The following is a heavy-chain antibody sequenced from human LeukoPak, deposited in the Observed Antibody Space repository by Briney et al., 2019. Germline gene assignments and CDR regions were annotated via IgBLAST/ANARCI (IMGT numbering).Heavy chain of an antibody. Sequence: SETLSLTCTVSGGSISSSSYYWGWIRQPPGKGLEWIGSIYTSGSTNYNPSLKSRVTMSVDTSKNQFSLKLSSVTAADTAVYYCARADYYYYYMDVWGKGTTVTVSS. V-gene: IGHV4-39*07. CDR3: ARADYYYYYMDV. CDR1: GGSISSSSYY. J-gene: IGHJ6*03. CDR2: IYTSGST.